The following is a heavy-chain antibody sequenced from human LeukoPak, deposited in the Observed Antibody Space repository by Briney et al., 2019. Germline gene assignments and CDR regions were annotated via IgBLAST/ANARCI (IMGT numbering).Heavy chain of an antibody. Sequence: PSQTLSLTCTVSGGSISIGDYYWVWIRHPPGKGLEWVASVSYSGTTYYNPSLKSRVTISVDTSENQFSLKLTSVAAADTAVYYCAGQRGSGTWVFDYWGQGTLVTVSS. D-gene: IGHD3-10*01. J-gene: IGHJ4*02. V-gene: IGHV4-39*01. CDR3: AGQRGSGTWVFDY. CDR1: GGSISIGDYY. CDR2: VSYSGTT.